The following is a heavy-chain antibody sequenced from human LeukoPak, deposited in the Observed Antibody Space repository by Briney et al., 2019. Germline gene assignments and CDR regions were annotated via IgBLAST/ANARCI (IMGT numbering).Heavy chain of an antibody. D-gene: IGHD3-10*01. CDR1: GGSISSSSYY. Sequence: PSETLSLTCTVSGGSISSSSYYWGWIRQPPGKGLEWIVSIYYSGSTYYNPSLKSRVTISVDTSKNQFSLKLSSVTAADTAVYYCAREPDYYGSGSYPDYWGQGTLVTVSS. J-gene: IGHJ4*02. CDR3: AREPDYYGSGSYPDY. CDR2: IYYSGST. V-gene: IGHV4-39*07.